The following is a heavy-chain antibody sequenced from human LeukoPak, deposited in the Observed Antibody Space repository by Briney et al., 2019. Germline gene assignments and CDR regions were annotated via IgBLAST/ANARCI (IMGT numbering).Heavy chain of an antibody. Sequence: PGGSLRLSCAASGFTFNSYAMSWVRQAPGKGLEWVSAIIGGHDSTYYADSVKGRFTISRDNSKNTVYLQVNSLRAEDTAVYYCASGDYYDSSGYRPLYYYGMDVWGQGTTVTVSS. CDR2: IIGGHDST. CDR1: GFTFNSYA. J-gene: IGHJ6*02. V-gene: IGHV3-23*01. D-gene: IGHD3-22*01. CDR3: ASGDYYDSSGYRPLYYYGMDV.